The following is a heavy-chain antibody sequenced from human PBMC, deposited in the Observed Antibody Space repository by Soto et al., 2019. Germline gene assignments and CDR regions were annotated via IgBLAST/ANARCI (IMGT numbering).Heavy chain of an antibody. Sequence: QVQLQESGPGLVKPSQTLSLTCTVSGGSISSGDYYWSWIRQPPGKGLEWIGYIYYNGSTYYNPSLKSRVTISVDTSKDQFSLKLSSVTAADTAVYYWARGADYYYYGMDVWGQGTTVTVSS. V-gene: IGHV4-30-4*01. CDR3: ARGADYYYYGMDV. CDR2: IYYNGST. CDR1: GGSISSGDYY. J-gene: IGHJ6*02.